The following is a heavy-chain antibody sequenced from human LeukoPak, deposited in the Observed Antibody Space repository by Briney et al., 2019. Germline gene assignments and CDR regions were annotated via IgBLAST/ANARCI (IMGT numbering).Heavy chain of an antibody. Sequence: SETLSLTCTVSGGSISSSNYYWGWIRQPPGKGLEWIGSLYYSGSTYYNPSLKSRVTISVDTSKNQFSLKLSSVTAADTAVYYCARATVGSCGSCYFYWGQGTLVTVSS. D-gene: IGHD2-15*01. CDR1: GGSISSSNYY. J-gene: IGHJ4*02. CDR3: ARATVGSCGSCYFY. V-gene: IGHV4-39*01. CDR2: LYYSGST.